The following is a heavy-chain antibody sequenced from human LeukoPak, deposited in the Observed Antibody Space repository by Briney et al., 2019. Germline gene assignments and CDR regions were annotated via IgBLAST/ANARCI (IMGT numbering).Heavy chain of an antibody. J-gene: IGHJ4*02. CDR1: GGSFSGYY. CDR3: ASIRRHYYDSSGLFDY. Sequence: SETLSLTCAVYGGSFSGYYWSWIRQPPGKGLEWIGEINHSGSTNYNPSLKSRVTISVDTSKNQFSLKLSSVTAADTAVYYCASIRRHYYDSSGLFDYWGQGTPVTVSS. D-gene: IGHD3-22*01. CDR2: INHSGST. V-gene: IGHV4-34*01.